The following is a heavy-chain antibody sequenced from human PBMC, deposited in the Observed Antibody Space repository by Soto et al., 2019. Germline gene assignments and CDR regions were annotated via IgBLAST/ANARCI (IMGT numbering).Heavy chain of an antibody. CDR3: ANRSACVHDQGYYFEY. D-gene: IGHD1-1*01. V-gene: IGHV2-5*02. CDR2: IYCDDDK. Sequence: QITLKESGPTLVKPTQTLTLTCTFSGISLSTTGLGVGWIRQPPGKPLEWLALIYCDDDKPHSPSLKRRLTITKDSSKNQVVLTRATVDTMDTATYYCANRSACVHDQGYYFEYWGQGTLVTVSS. J-gene: IGHJ4*02. CDR1: GISLSTTGLG.